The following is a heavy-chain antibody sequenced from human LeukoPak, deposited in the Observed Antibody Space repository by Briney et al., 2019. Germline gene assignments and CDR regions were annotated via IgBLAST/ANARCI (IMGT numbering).Heavy chain of an antibody. D-gene: IGHD5-18*01. CDR1: GGTFSSYA. J-gene: IGHJ6*02. V-gene: IGHV1-18*01. Sequence: GASVKVSCKASGGTFSSYAISWVRQAPGQGLEWMGWISAYNGNTNYAQKLQGRVTMTTDTSTSTAYMELRSLRSDDTAVYYCARDETVDTAMVQDYYYGMDVWGQGTTVTVSS. CDR2: ISAYNGNT. CDR3: ARDETVDTAMVQDYYYGMDV.